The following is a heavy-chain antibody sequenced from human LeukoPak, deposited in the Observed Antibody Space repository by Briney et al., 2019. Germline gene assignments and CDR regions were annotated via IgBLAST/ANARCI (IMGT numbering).Heavy chain of an antibody. V-gene: IGHV3-33*06. CDR3: AKFRLRWYFDY. CDR2: IWYDGSNK. J-gene: IGHJ4*02. Sequence: GGSLRLSCAASGFTFSSYGMHWVRQAPGKGLEWVAVIWYDGSNKYYADSVKGRFTISRDNSKNTLYLQMNSLRAEDTAVYYCAKFRLRWYFDYWGQGTLVTVSS. D-gene: IGHD4-23*01. CDR1: GFTFSSYG.